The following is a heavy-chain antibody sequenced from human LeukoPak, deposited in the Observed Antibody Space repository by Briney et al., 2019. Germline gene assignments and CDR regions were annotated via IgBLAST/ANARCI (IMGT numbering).Heavy chain of an antibody. D-gene: IGHD3-22*01. CDR1: GFTFSDFY. CDR2: ISSSGSST. CDR3: ARDLIHRSGEANY. J-gene: IGHJ4*02. Sequence: GGSLRLSCATSGFTFSDFYVSWIRQAPGKGLEWISYISSSGSSTNYADSVKGRFTISRDNAKNSLYLQMNSLRAENTAVYYCARDLIHRSGEANYWGRGTLVTVSS. V-gene: IGHV3-11*05.